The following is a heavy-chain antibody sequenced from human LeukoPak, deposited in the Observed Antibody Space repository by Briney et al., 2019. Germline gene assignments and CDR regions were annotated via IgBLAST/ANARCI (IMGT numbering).Heavy chain of an antibody. CDR2: INHSGST. Sequence: PSETLSLTCTVSGGSISSSSYYWSWIRQPPGKGLEWIGEINHSGSTNYNPSLKSRVTISVDTSKNQFSLKLSSVTAADTAVYYCAILNIAAARGWFDPWGQGTLVTVSS. J-gene: IGHJ5*02. D-gene: IGHD6-13*01. CDR3: AILNIAAARGWFDP. CDR1: GGSISSSSYY. V-gene: IGHV4-39*07.